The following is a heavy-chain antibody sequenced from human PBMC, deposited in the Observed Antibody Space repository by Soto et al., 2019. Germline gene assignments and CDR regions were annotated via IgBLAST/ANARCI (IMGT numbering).Heavy chain of an antibody. J-gene: IGHJ6*02. CDR1: GFTFSSYA. D-gene: IGHD5-12*01. CDR2: ISYDGSNK. Sequence: SLRLSCAASGFTFSSYAMHWVRQAPGKGLEWVAVISYDGSNKYYADSVKGRFTISRDNSKNTLYLQMNSLRAEDTAVYYCAREGVATITFLYYYGMDVWGQGTTVTV. V-gene: IGHV3-30-3*01. CDR3: AREGVATITFLYYYGMDV.